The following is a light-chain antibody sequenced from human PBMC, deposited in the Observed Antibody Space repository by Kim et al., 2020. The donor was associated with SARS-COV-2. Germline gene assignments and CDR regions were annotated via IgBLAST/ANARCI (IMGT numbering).Light chain of an antibody. CDR2: GAS. J-gene: IGKJ1*01. CDR1: QSVSSTY. V-gene: IGKV3-20*01. Sequence: EIVLTQSPGTLSLSPGERATLSCRASQSVSSTYIAWYQQKPGRAPRLLIYGASNRATGTPDRFSGSGSGTDFTLTISSLETEDFAVYYCKKSATSRTFGLGTQVDIK. CDR3: KKSATSRT.